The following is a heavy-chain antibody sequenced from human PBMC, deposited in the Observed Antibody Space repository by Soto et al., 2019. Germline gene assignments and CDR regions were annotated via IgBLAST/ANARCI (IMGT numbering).Heavy chain of an antibody. CDR1: DFTFNTYW. V-gene: IGHV3-7*01. J-gene: IGHJ6*02. CDR2: INQDGSEK. CDR3: ARDTWGIHLWLGGMDV. D-gene: IGHD5-18*01. Sequence: EVQLVESGGGLVQPGGSLRLSCAASDFTFNTYWMSWVRQAPGKGLEWVANINQDGSEKYYVDSVKGRFTISRDNAKNCMDLQINSLRAEDTAVYYCARDTWGIHLWLGGMDVWGQGTTVTVSS.